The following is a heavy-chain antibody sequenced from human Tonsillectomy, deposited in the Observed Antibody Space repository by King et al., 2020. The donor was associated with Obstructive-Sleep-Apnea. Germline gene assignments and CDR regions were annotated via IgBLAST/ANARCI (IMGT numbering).Heavy chain of an antibody. J-gene: IGHJ4*02. CDR1: GGTFSSYA. V-gene: IGHV1-69*01. D-gene: IGHD3-22*01. CDR3: ARDYDSSGYLLGY. CDR2: IIPIFGIA. Sequence: VQLVESGAEVKKPGSSVKVSCKASGGTFSSYAISWVRQAPGQGLEWMGGIIPIFGIANYDTKFQGSVTITADESPSTAYMELSSLRSEDTAVYYCARDYDSSGYLLGYWGQGTLVTVSS.